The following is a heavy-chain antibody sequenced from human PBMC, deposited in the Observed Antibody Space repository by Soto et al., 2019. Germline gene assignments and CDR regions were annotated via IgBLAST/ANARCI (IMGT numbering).Heavy chain of an antibody. Sequence: EVQLVESGGGLVQPGGSLKLSCAVSGFTFSVSAIHWVRQASGKGLEWVGRIRSKADNYATAYGASVKGRFSISRDDSNNTAYLQMSSLNTEDTAVYYCARLAEWEYYDGMDVWGKGTTVTVPP. CDR2: IRSKADNYAT. V-gene: IGHV3-73*02. J-gene: IGHJ6*04. CDR1: GFTFSVSA. CDR3: ARLAEWEYYDGMDV. D-gene: IGHD1-26*01.